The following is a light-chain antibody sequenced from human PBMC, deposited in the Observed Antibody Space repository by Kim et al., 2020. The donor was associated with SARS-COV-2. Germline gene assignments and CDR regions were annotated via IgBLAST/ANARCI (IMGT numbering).Light chain of an antibody. CDR1: QSVDSNY. Sequence: IVLTQSPGPLSLSPGERATLSCRASQSVDSNYLAWYQQKTGQAPRLLIYGASTRATGIPDRFSGSGSGTDFTLTISRLEPEDFAVYYCQQYGSPPETFGQGTKVDI. CDR2: GAS. CDR3: QQYGSPPET. J-gene: IGKJ1*01. V-gene: IGKV3-20*01.